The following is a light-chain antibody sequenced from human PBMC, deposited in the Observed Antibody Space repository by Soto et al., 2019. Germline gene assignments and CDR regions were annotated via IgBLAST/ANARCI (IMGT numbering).Light chain of an antibody. V-gene: IGKV3-11*01. CDR1: QSVSSY. CDR3: QQRSNWPLT. Sequence: EIVLTQSPATLSLSPGERATLSCRASQSVSSYLAWYQQKPGQAPRLLIYDASNRATGIPARISGSGSGTDFTLTITSLEPEDFAVYYCQQRSNWPLTFGGGTKVEIK. CDR2: DAS. J-gene: IGKJ4*01.